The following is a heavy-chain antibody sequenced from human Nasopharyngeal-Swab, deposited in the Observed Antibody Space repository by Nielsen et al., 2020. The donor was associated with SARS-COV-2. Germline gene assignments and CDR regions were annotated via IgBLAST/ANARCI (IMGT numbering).Heavy chain of an antibody. CDR1: GFTFSSYW. J-gene: IGHJ6*02. CDR3: ARGGIVVVPAAPSDYYYGMDV. V-gene: IGHV3-7*01. Sequence: GGSLRLSCAASGFTFSSYWMSWVRQAPGKGLEWVANIKQDGSEKYYVDSVKGQFTISRDNAKNSLYLQMNSLRAEDTAVYYCARGGIVVVPAAPSDYYYGMDVWGQGTTVTVSS. D-gene: IGHD2-2*01. CDR2: IKQDGSEK.